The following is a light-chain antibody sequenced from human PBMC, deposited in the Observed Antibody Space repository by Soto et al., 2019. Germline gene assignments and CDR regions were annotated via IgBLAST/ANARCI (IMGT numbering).Light chain of an antibody. CDR2: GAS. V-gene: IGKV3-20*01. Sequence: EIVLTQSPGTLSLSPGERATLSCRASQSVSSSYLAWYQQKPGQAPRLLFYGASSRATGIPDRFSGSGSGTDFTLTINRLEPEEFAVYYCQQYGSSPPSYTFGQGTKLEIK. CDR3: QQYGSSPPSYT. J-gene: IGKJ2*01. CDR1: QSVSSSY.